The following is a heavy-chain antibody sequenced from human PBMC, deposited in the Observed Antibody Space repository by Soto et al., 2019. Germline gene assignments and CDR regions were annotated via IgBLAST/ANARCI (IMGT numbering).Heavy chain of an antibody. CDR2: ISYDGSNK. CDR3: ARARMGGNWFDP. J-gene: IGHJ5*02. Sequence: QVQLVESGGGVVQPGRSLRLSCAASGFTFSSYAMHWVRQAPGKGLEWVAVISYDGSNKYYADSVKGRFTISRDKAKNTLYRQKNSLRAEDTAVEYGARARMGGNWFDPWGQGTLVTVSS. D-gene: IGHD3-16*01. CDR1: GFTFSSYA. V-gene: IGHV3-30-3*01.